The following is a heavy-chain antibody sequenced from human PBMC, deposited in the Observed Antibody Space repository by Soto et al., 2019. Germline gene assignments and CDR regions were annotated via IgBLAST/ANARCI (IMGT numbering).Heavy chain of an antibody. CDR3: ARGGDTTKVDF. Sequence: QVQLQESGPGLVKPSQTLSLTCTVSGDSISSGGYRWSWIRQHPGEGLEGIGFMYNSGSTSYNPSLKGRATISVDTSTNQFSLNLRSVTAADTAVYYCARGGDTTKVDFWGQGTLVTVSS. CDR2: MYNSGST. J-gene: IGHJ4*02. D-gene: IGHD3-16*01. CDR1: GDSISSGGYR. V-gene: IGHV4-31*03.